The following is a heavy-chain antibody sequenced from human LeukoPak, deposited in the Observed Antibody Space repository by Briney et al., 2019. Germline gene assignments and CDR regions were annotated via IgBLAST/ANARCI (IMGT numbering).Heavy chain of an antibody. Sequence: PGGSLRLSCAASGFTFSSYSMNWVRQAPGKGLEWVSSISSSSSYIYYADSVKGRFTISRDNAKNSLYLQMNSLRAEDTAVYYCARAKNLYCSGGSCYPNFDYRGQGTLVTVSS. CDR3: ARAKNLYCSGGSCYPNFDY. CDR2: ISSSSSYI. D-gene: IGHD2-15*01. V-gene: IGHV3-21*01. J-gene: IGHJ4*02. CDR1: GFTFSSYS.